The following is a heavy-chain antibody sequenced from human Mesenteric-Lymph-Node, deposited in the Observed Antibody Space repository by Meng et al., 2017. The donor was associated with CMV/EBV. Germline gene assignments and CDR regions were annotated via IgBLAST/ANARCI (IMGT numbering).Heavy chain of an antibody. V-gene: IGHV4-59*01. CDR1: GDSISTYY. CDR2: IYNTGYT. Sequence: GSLRLSCIVSGDSISTYYWNWIRQPPGKGLEWIGYIYNTGYTNYNPSLKSRVTISVDTSKNHFSLKMTSVTAADTAVYYCARVGSTYYNYYYGMDVWGQGTTVTVSS. J-gene: IGHJ6*02. D-gene: IGHD2-2*01. CDR3: ARVGSTYYNYYYGMDV.